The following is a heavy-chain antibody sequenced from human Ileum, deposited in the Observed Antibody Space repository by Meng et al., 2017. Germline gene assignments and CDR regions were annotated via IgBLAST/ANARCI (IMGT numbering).Heavy chain of an antibody. Sequence: SVKVSCKASGGTFSSYAISWVRQAPGQGLEWMGGIIPIFGTANYAQKFQGRVTITADESTSTAFMELSSLRSEDTAVYYCAPSQGVRGANQFDPWGQGTLVTVSS. CDR3: APSQGVRGANQFDP. CDR2: IIPIFGTA. CDR1: GGTFSSYA. J-gene: IGHJ5*02. D-gene: IGHD3-10*01. V-gene: IGHV1-69*13.